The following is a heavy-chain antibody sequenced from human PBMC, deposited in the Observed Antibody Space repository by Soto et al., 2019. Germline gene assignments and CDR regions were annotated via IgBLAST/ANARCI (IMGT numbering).Heavy chain of an antibody. V-gene: IGHV3-33*01. CDR2: IWYDGSNK. CDR1: GFTFSSYG. J-gene: IGHJ4*02. D-gene: IGHD2-15*01. CDR3: ARDKGYRSGGSCSLFDY. Sequence: GGSLRLSCAASGFTFSSYGMHWVRQAPGKGLEWVAVIWYDGSNKYYADSVKGRFTISRDNSKNTLYLQMNSLRAEDTAVYYCARDKGYRSGGSCSLFDYWGQGTLVTVSS.